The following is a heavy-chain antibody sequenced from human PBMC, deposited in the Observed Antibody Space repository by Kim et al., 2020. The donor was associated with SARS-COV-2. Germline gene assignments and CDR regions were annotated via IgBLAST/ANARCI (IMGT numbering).Heavy chain of an antibody. Sequence: GSTYYANSVKGRFTISRDNSKNTLYLQMNGLRAEDTAVYYCAKGGDAFDIWGQGTMVTVSS. CDR2: GST. CDR3: AKGGDAFDI. V-gene: IGHV3-23*01. J-gene: IGHJ3*02.